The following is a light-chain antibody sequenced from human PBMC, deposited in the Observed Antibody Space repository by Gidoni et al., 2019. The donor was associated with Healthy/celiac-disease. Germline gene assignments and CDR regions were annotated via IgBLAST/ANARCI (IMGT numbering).Light chain of an antibody. CDR2: AAS. Sequence: IQMTQSPSSLSASVGDRVTITCRASQSISSYLNWYQQKPGKAPKLLSYAASSLQSGVPSRFSGSGSGTDFTLTISSLQPEDFATYYCQQSYSTPLLTFGGGTKVEIK. CDR1: QSISSY. V-gene: IGKV1-39*01. CDR3: QQSYSTPLLT. J-gene: IGKJ4*01.